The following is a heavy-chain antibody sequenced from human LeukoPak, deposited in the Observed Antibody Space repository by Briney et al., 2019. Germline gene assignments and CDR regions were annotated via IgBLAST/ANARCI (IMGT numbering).Heavy chain of an antibody. D-gene: IGHD1-26*01. CDR1: GYTFTCYY. CDR2: INPNSGAT. Sequence: GASVKVSCKASGYTFTCYYMHWVRQAPGQGLEWMGWINPNSGATNYAQKFQGRVTMTRDTSINTAYMELRRLRSDDTAVYYCAREPTSGTYYGTFDPWGQGTLVTVSS. J-gene: IGHJ5*02. CDR3: AREPTSGTYYGTFDP. V-gene: IGHV1-2*02.